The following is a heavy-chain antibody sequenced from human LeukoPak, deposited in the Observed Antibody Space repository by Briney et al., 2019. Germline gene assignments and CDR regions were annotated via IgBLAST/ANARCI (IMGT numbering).Heavy chain of an antibody. CDR3: ARGSRTIELGDDY. Sequence: GGSLRLSCAASGFTFSNYAMNWVRQAPGKGLEWVSYISSSSSDTNYADSVKGRFTISRDNAKNSLYLQMNSLRAEDTAVYYCARGSRTIELGDDYWGQGTLVTVSS. V-gene: IGHV3-11*06. CDR1: GFTFSNYA. D-gene: IGHD5-24*01. CDR2: ISSSSSDT. J-gene: IGHJ4*02.